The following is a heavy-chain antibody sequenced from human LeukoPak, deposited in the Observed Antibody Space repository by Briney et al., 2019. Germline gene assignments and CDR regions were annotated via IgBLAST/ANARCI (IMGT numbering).Heavy chain of an antibody. D-gene: IGHD2-15*01. CDR1: GFTFSSYA. V-gene: IGHV3-23*01. CDR2: ISGSGGST. Sequence: QAGGSLRLSCAASGFTFSSYAMSWVRLAPGKGLEWVSGISGSGGSTYYADSVKGRFTISRDNSKNTLYLQMNSLRAEDTAVYYCAKPQMEVRYCSGGSCYSLGYRGQGTLVTVSS. J-gene: IGHJ4*02. CDR3: AKPQMEVRYCSGGSCYSLGY.